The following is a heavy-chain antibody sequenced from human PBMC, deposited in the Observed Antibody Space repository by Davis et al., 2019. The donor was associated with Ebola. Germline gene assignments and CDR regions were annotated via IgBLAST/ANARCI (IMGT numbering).Heavy chain of an antibody. CDR1: GGSISSYY. D-gene: IGHD1-26*01. CDR3: ARGVGATTRWFDP. V-gene: IGHV4-59*01. CDR2: IYYSGST. J-gene: IGHJ5*02. Sequence: MPSETLPLTCTVSGGSISSYYWSWIRQPPGKGLEWIGYIYYSGSTNYNPSLKSRVTISVDTSKNQFSLKLSSVTAADTAVYYCARGVGATTRWFDPWGQGTLVTVSS.